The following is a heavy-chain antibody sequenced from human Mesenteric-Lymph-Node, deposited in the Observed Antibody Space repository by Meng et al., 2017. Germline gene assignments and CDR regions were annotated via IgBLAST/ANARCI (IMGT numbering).Heavy chain of an antibody. CDR2: TNHSGST. J-gene: IGHJ4*02. D-gene: IGHD2-8*02. Sequence: HLAQRGQVLGKPSDTLSPPCAVHGGAFSRYYWSCIRQPPGKGLEWIGETNHSGSTNNNPSLKSRVTISIDTSKNQLSLMLSSVTAADTAVYYCARRPTGIDYWGQGTLVTVSS. V-gene: IGHV4-34*01. CDR1: GGAFSRYY. CDR3: ARRPTGIDY.